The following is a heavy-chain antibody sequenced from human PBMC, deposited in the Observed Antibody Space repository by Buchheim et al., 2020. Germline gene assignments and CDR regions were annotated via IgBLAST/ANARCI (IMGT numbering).Heavy chain of an antibody. CDR3: ARSLAEGDSSGYYFDY. V-gene: IGHV3-48*03. CDR2: ISSSGSTI. Sequence: EVQLVESGGGLVQPGGSLRLSCAASGFTFSSYEMNWVRQAPGKGLEWVSYISSSGSTIYYADSVKGRFTISRDNAKNSLYLQMNSLGAEDTAVYYCARSLAEGDSSGYYFDYWGQGTL. CDR1: GFTFSSYE. D-gene: IGHD3-22*01. J-gene: IGHJ4*02.